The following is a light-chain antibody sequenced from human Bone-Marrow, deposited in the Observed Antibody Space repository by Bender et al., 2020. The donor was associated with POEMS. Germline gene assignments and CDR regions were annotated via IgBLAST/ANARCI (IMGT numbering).Light chain of an antibody. CDR2: NNE. Sequence: QSVLTQPPSVSGAPGQTVTISCTGGSSNMGAGYGVNWYQQLPGTAPKLLIYNNENRPSGVPDRISGSKSGTSASLAITGLQAEDEADYYCQSYDISLSGWVFGGGTKLTAL. J-gene: IGLJ3*02. V-gene: IGLV1-40*01. CDR1: SSNMGAGYG. CDR3: QSYDISLSGWV.